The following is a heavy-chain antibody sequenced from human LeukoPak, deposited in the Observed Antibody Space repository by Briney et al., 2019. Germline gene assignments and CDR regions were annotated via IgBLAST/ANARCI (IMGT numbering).Heavy chain of an antibody. Sequence: ASVKVSCKASGYTFTGYYMHWVRQAPGQGLEWMGWINPNSGGTNYAQKFQGRVTMTRDTSISTAYMELSRLRSDDTAVYYCARGGIRSGSPLLLRYWGQGTLVTVSS. J-gene: IGHJ4*02. CDR1: GYTFTGYY. CDR2: INPNSGGT. V-gene: IGHV1-2*02. D-gene: IGHD3-10*01. CDR3: ARGGIRSGSPLLLRY.